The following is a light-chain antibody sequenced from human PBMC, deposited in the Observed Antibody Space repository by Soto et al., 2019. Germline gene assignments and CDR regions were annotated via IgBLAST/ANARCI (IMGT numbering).Light chain of an antibody. CDR2: DAS. Sequence: PGERATLSCRASQSINNYLAWYQQKPGQPPRLLIYDASNRATAIPVRFSGSGSGTDFTLTNSSLEPEDSAVYYCQYRGIWPPGATFGGGTKVEIK. CDR3: QYRGIWPPGAT. J-gene: IGKJ4*01. CDR1: QSINNY. V-gene: IGKV3-11*01.